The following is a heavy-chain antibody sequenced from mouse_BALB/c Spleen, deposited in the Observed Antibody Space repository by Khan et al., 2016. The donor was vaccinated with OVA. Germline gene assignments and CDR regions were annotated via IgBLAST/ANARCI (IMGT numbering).Heavy chain of an antibody. V-gene: IGHV5-6*02. CDR1: GFTFSTYG. Sequence: EVKLVESGGDLVKPGGSLKLSCAASGFTFSTYGMSWVRQTPDKRLEWVATVSTGGGYTYYPDSVKGRFTISRANAKNTLYLQMSGLKSEDTAMFYCTRLAYYYDSEGFAYWGQGTLVTVSA. CDR3: TRLAYYYDSEGFAY. D-gene: IGHD1-1*01. CDR2: VSTGGGYT. J-gene: IGHJ3*01.